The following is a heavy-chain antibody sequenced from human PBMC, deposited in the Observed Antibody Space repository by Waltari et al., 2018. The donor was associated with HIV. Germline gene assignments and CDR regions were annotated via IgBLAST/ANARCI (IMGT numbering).Heavy chain of an antibody. V-gene: IGHV3-21*01. CDR3: ARDTSFWSSPDLDAFDI. CDR1: GFTFSSYS. J-gene: IGHJ3*02. CDR2: ISSSSSYI. D-gene: IGHD3-3*01. Sequence: EVQLVASGGGLVKPGGSLRLSCAASGFTFSSYSMNWVRQAPGKGLEWVSSISSSSSYIYYADSVKGRFTISRDNAKNSLYLQMNSLRAEDTAVYYCARDTSFWSSPDLDAFDIWGQGTMVTVSS.